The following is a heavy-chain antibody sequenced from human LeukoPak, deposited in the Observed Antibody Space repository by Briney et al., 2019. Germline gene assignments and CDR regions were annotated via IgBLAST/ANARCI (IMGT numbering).Heavy chain of an antibody. D-gene: IGHD6-19*01. CDR3: ARDQGAVAGPPWLPYFDY. Sequence: GASVKVSCKASGYTFTSYYMHWVRQAPGQGLEWMGIINPSGGSTSCAQKFQGRVTMTRDTSTSTVYMELSSLRSEDTAVYYCARDQGAVAGPPWLPYFDYWGQGTLVTVSS. CDR1: GYTFTSYY. CDR2: INPSGGST. J-gene: IGHJ4*02. V-gene: IGHV1-46*01.